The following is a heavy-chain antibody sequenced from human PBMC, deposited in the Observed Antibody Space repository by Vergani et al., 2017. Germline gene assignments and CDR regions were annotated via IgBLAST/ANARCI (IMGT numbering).Heavy chain of an antibody. CDR3: ARDRTETNDDAFDI. CDR2: SVPILDIT. J-gene: IGHJ3*02. V-gene: IGHV1-69*09. CDR1: GGNFGSFG. D-gene: IGHD1-1*01. Sequence: VQLVQSGAEMKKPGSSVKVSCKSSGGNFGSFGFSWVRQAPGQGLEWMGRSVPILDITNYAQMFMGRVSITADKSTGTLYLDLSDLRSADTAMYYCARDRTETNDDAFDIWGQGTLVSVSS.